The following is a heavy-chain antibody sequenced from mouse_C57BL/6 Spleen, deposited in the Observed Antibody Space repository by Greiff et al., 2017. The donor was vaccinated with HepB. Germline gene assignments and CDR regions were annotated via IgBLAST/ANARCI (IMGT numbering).Heavy chain of an antibody. J-gene: IGHJ4*01. Sequence: QVQLQQSGAELVRPGTSVKVSCKASGYAFTNYLIEWVKQRPGQGLEWIGVINPGSGGTNYNEKFKGKATLTADKSSSTAYMQLSSLTSEDSAVYFCARIGGYAMDYWGQGTSVTVSS. CDR2: INPGSGGT. V-gene: IGHV1-54*01. CDR3: ARIGGYAMDY. CDR1: GYAFTNYL.